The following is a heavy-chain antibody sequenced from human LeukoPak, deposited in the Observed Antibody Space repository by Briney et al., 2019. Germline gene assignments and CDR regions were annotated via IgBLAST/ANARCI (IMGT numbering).Heavy chain of an antibody. CDR3: ARPRGTVTTYAFDY. Sequence: GASVKVSCNASGHTFSSYAISWVRQAPGQGLEWMGRIIPVLDITNYAQKFQGRVTITTDRSTNTAYMELSSLRSDDTAVYYCARPRGTVTTYAFDYWGQGTLVIVSS. J-gene: IGHJ4*02. CDR2: IIPVLDIT. CDR1: GHTFSSYA. D-gene: IGHD4-17*01. V-gene: IGHV1-69*04.